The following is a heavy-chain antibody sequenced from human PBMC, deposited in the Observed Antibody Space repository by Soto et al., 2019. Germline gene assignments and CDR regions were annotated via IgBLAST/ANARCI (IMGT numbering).Heavy chain of an antibody. J-gene: IGHJ6*02. Sequence: GESLKISCKGSGYSFTSYWISWVRQMPGKGLEWMGRIDPSDSYTNYSPSFQGHVTISADKSISTAYLQWSSLKASDTAMYYCARLDIVLNPDYGMDVRGQGTTVTVSS. D-gene: IGHD2-8*01. V-gene: IGHV5-10-1*01. CDR1: GYSFTSYW. CDR2: IDPSDSYT. CDR3: ARLDIVLNPDYGMDV.